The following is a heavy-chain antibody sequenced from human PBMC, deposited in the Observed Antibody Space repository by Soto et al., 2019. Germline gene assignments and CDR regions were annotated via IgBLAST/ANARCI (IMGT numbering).Heavy chain of an antibody. CDR1: GYTFTSYY. J-gene: IGHJ5*02. V-gene: IGHV1-46*01. D-gene: IGHD5-12*01. CDR2: INPSGGST. CDR3: ARDFLGPRRNCYDGPPVNWFDP. Sequence: ASVKVSCKASGYTFTSYYMHWVRQAPGKGLEWMGIINPSGGSTSYAQKFQGRVTMTRDTSTSTVYMELSSLRSEDTAVYYCARDFLGPRRNCYDGPPVNWFDPWGQGTLVTVSS.